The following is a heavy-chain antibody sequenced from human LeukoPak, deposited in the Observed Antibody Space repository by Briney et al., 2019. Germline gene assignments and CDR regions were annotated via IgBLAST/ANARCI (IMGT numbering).Heavy chain of an antibody. Sequence: GRSLRLSCAASGFTFSSYAMHWVRQAPGKGLEWVAVISYDGSNKYYADSVKGRFTISRDNSKNTLYLQMNSLRAEDTAVYYCASEHCSSTSCYFDYWGQGTLVTVSS. CDR2: ISYDGSNK. CDR3: ASEHCSSTSCYFDY. CDR1: GFTFSSYA. V-gene: IGHV3-30-3*01. D-gene: IGHD2-2*01. J-gene: IGHJ4*02.